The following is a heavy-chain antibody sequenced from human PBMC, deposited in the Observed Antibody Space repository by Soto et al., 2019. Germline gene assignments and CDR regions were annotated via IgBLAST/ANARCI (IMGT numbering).Heavy chain of an antibody. Sequence: QVQLVQSGAEVKKPGASVKVSCKASGYTFTNSDINWVRQAPGLGLEWMGWMNPDSGHADYAQKCQGRVTLTTSTSPSTVYMEMRSLGSEDTAVYYCARRHHCSGGICYSGLDNWGQGTLVTVSS. V-gene: IGHV1-8*01. J-gene: IGHJ4*02. CDR3: ARRHHCSGGICYSGLDN. CDR1: GYTFTNSD. D-gene: IGHD2-15*01. CDR2: MNPDSGHA.